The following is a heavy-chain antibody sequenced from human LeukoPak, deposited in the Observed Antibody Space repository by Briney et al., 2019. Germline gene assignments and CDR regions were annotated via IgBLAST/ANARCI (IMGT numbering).Heavy chain of an antibody. CDR2: INAGNGNT. CDR3: ARDPIGSRWPYYFDY. J-gene: IGHJ4*02. D-gene: IGHD6-13*01. V-gene: IGHV1-3*01. Sequence: ASVKVSCRASGYTFTTYAMHWVRQAPGQRLEWMGWINAGNGNTKYSQKFQARVTITRDTSASTAYMELSSLRSEDTAVYYCARDPIGSRWPYYFDYWGQGTLVTVSS. CDR1: GYTFTTYA.